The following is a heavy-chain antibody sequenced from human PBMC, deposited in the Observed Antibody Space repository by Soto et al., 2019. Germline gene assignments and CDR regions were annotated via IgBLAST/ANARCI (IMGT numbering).Heavy chain of an antibody. Sequence: PGGSLRLSCAASGFTLSGNDMHWVRQAPGKGPGWVAVMSYDGSRQHYADSVKGRFTISRDTSKSTLYLQMNSLRTEDTAVYYCARGGWYASWSSSDCWGQGTLVTVSS. D-gene: IGHD2-2*01. J-gene: IGHJ4*02. V-gene: IGHV3-30*03. CDR1: GFTLSGND. CDR3: ARGGWYASWSSSDC. CDR2: MSYDGSRQ.